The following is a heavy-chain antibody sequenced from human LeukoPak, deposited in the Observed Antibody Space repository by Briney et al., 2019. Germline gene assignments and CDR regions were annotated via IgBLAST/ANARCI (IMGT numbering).Heavy chain of an antibody. D-gene: IGHD2-15*01. V-gene: IGHV3-21*01. CDR3: ARDHCSGGSCYNTY. CDR1: GFTFSTSA. Sequence: GGSLRLSCAASGFTFSTSAMSWVRQAPGKGLEWISSISSSSSYIYYADSVKGRFTISRDNAKNSLYLQMNSLRAEDTAVYYCARDHCSGGSCYNTYWGQGTLVTVSS. J-gene: IGHJ4*02. CDR2: ISSSSSYI.